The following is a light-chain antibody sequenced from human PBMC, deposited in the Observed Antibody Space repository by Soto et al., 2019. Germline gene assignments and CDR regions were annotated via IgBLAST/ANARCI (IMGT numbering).Light chain of an antibody. CDR2: GNS. CDR3: QSHDSSLSAYV. Sequence: QSVLTQPPSVSGAPGQRGTIACTGSSSNIGAGYDVHWYQQLPGTGPKLLISGNSNRPSGVPDRFSGSRSGTSASLAITGLQAEDEADYYCQSHDSSLSAYVFGTGTKLTVL. V-gene: IGLV1-40*01. CDR1: SSNIGAGYD. J-gene: IGLJ1*01.